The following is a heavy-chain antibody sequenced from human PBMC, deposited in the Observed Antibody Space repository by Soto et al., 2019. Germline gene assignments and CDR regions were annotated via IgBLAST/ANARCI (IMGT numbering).Heavy chain of an antibody. CDR2: IYPGDSDT. J-gene: IGHJ6*02. D-gene: IGHD3-10*01. Sequence: PGESLKISCKGSGYSFTSYWIGWVRQMPGKGLEWMGIIYPGDSDTRYSPSFQGQVTISADESISTAYLQWSSLKASDTAMYYCARQLGFNYYYYYGMDVWGQGTTVTVSS. CDR1: GYSFTSYW. CDR3: ARQLGFNYYYYYGMDV. V-gene: IGHV5-51*01.